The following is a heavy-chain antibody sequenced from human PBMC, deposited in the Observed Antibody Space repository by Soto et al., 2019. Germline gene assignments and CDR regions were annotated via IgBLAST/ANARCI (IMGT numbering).Heavy chain of an antibody. D-gene: IGHD3-3*01. J-gene: IGHJ6*02. Sequence: ASVKVSCKASGGTFSSYAISWVRQAPGQGLEWMGGIIPIFGTANYAQKFQGRVTITADKSTSTAYMELSSLRSEDTAVYYCARDSFHSSYYDFWSGYPHYYGMDVWGQGTTVTVSS. V-gene: IGHV1-69*06. CDR2: IIPIFGTA. CDR1: GGTFSSYA. CDR3: ARDSFHSSYYDFWSGYPHYYGMDV.